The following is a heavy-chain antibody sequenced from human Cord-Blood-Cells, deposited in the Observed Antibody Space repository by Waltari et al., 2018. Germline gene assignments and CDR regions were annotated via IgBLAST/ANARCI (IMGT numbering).Heavy chain of an antibody. D-gene: IGHD1-26*01. CDR3: ARLLSGSYYYYYGMDV. V-gene: IGHV4-59*01. Sequence: QVQLQESGPGLVKPSETLSLTCTVSGGSISSYYWSWIRQPPGKGLEWIGYIYYSGSTTYTPSLKSRVTISVDTSKNQFSLKLSSVTAADTAVYYCARLLSGSYYYYYGMDVWGQGTTVTVSS. CDR1: GGSISSYY. J-gene: IGHJ6*02. CDR2: IYYSGST.